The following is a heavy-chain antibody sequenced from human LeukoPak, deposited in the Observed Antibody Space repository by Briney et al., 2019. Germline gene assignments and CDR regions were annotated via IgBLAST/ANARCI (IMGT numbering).Heavy chain of an antibody. CDR2: INPNSGGT. D-gene: IGHD5-12*01. V-gene: IGHV1-2*02. CDR3: ARIASDSGYDLEYYFDY. J-gene: IGHJ4*02. CDR1: GYTFTGYY. Sequence: ASVKVSCKASGYTFTGYYMHWVRQAPGQGLEWTGWINPNSGGTNYAQKFQGRVTMTRDTSISTAYMELSRLRSDDTAVYYCARIASDSGYDLEYYFDYWGQGTLVTVSS.